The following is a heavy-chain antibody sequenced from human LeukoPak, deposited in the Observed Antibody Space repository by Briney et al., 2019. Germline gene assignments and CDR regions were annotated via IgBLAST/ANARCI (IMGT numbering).Heavy chain of an antibody. CDR2: IYPTDSIT. J-gene: IGHJ5*02. V-gene: IGHV5-51*01. CDR3: ARLAPDYADYWFDP. Sequence: PGESLKISCQTSGYDFSTEWIGWVRQMPGKGLEWMGIIYPTDSITRYSPSFQGHVSISVDTSINTAYLQWASLRPSDTAMYFCARLAPDYADYWFDPWGQGALVTVSS. CDR1: GYDFSTEW. D-gene: IGHD4-17*01.